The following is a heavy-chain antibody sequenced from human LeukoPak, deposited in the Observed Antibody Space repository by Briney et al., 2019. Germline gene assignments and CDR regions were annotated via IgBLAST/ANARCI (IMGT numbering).Heavy chain of an antibody. V-gene: IGHV5-51*01. J-gene: IGHJ3*02. Sequence: GESLKISCKGSGYSFTSYWIGWVRQMPGKGLEWMGIIYPGDSDTRYSPSFQGQVTISAGKSISTAYLQWSSLKASDTAMYYCARRRAVAGTASDAFDIWGQGTMVTVSS. CDR1: GYSFTSYW. CDR3: ARRRAVAGTASDAFDI. CDR2: IYPGDSDT. D-gene: IGHD6-19*01.